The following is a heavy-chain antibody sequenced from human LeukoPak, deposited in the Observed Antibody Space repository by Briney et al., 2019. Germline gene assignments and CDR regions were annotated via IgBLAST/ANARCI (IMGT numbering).Heavy chain of an antibody. V-gene: IGHV3-48*01. CDR2: ISSSIITI. CDR1: GFTFSSYS. D-gene: IGHD5-24*01. J-gene: IGHJ4*02. Sequence: PGGSLRLSCAASGFTFSSYSMNWVRQAPGKGLEWVSYISSSIITIYYADSVKGRFTISRDNSKGTVYLQMNSLRPEDTAVYYCAKDDAWLQYGNWGRGTLVTVSS. CDR3: AKDDAWLQYGN.